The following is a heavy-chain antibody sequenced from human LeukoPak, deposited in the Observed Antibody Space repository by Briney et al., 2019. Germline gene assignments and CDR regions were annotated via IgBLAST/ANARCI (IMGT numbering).Heavy chain of an antibody. CDR3: AKGGSYYYVLPFDP. CDR2: ISYDGSNK. D-gene: IGHD1-26*01. J-gene: IGHJ5*02. CDR1: GFTFSSYG. Sequence: PGRSLRLSCAASGFTFSSYGMHWVRQAPGKGLEWVAVISYDGSNKYYADSVKGRFTISRDNSKNTLFLQMNSLRAEDTAVYYCAKGGSYYYVLPFDPWGQGTLVTVSS. V-gene: IGHV3-30*18.